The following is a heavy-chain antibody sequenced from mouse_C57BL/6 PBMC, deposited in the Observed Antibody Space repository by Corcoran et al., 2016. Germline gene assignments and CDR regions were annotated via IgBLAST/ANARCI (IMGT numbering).Heavy chain of an antibody. CDR1: GYTFTSYG. V-gene: IGHV1-81*01. Sequence: QVQLQQSGAELARPGASVKLTCKASGYTFTSYGISWVKQRTGQGIEWIGEIYPRSGNTYYNEKFKGKATLTADKSSSTAYMELRSLTSEDSAVYFCAFYSGAMDYWGQGTSVTVSS. D-gene: IGHD1-1*01. CDR3: AFYSGAMDY. CDR2: IYPRSGNT. J-gene: IGHJ4*01.